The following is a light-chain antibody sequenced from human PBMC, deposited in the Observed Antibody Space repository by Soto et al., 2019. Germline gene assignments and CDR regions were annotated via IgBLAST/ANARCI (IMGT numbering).Light chain of an antibody. CDR3: SAYRRGSTYV. CDR1: SSDVGGYNY. CDR2: DVT. V-gene: IGLV2-14*01. Sequence: QSALTQPASVSGSPGQSITVSCTGTSSDVGGYNYVSWYQQHPGKAPRLMIYDVTNRPSGVSNRFSGSKSGNTASLTISGLQAEEEAVYYCSAYRRGSTYVFGTGTKLTVL. J-gene: IGLJ1*01.